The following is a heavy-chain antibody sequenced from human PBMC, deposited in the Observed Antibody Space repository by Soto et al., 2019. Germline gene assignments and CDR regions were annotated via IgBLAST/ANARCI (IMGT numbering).Heavy chain of an antibody. CDR1: GGSISSGGYY. V-gene: IGHV4-31*03. CDR3: AREWLRFSGGMDV. Sequence: SETLSLTCTVSGGSISSGGYYWSWIRQHPGKGLEWIGYIYYSGSTYYNPSLKSRVTISVDTSKNQFSLKLSSVTAADTAVYYCAREWLRFSGGMDVWGQGTTVTVSS. J-gene: IGHJ6*02. D-gene: IGHD5-12*01. CDR2: IYYSGST.